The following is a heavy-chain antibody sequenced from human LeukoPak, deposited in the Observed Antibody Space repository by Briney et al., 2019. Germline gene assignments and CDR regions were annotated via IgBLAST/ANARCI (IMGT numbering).Heavy chain of an antibody. CDR1: GFTFSSYS. CDR3: ARDGYSGYEPFDY. J-gene: IGHJ4*02. Sequence: GGSLRLSCAASGFTFSSYSMNWVRQAPGKGLEWVSYISGSDSTIYYADSVKGRFTISRDNAKNSLYLQMNSLRDEETAVYYCARDGYSGYEPFDYWGQGTLVTVSS. V-gene: IGHV3-48*02. D-gene: IGHD5-12*01. CDR2: ISGSDSTI.